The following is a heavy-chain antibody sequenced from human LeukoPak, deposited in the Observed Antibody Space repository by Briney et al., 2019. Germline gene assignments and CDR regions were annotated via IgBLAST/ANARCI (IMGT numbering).Heavy chain of an antibody. CDR1: GGSISSYY. V-gene: IGHV4-59*01. CDR3: AGGYDSSGDFDP. D-gene: IGHD3-22*01. Sequence: PSETLSLTCTVSGGSISSYYWSWIRQPPGKGLEWIGYIYYSGSTNYNPSLKSRVTISVDTSKNQFSLKLSSVTAADTAVYYCAGGYDSSGDFDPWGQGTLVTVSS. J-gene: IGHJ5*02. CDR2: IYYSGST.